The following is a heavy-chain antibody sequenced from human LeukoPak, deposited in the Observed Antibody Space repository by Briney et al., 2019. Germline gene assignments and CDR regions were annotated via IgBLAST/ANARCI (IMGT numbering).Heavy chain of an antibody. Sequence: GASVKVSCKASGYTFSDHDVNWVRQAPGQGLEWMGWINPNSGGTNYAQKFQGRVTMTRDTSISTAYMELSRLRSDDTAVYYCARVVVRDANNYKDYWGQGTLVTVSS. D-gene: IGHD5-24*01. J-gene: IGHJ4*02. CDR2: INPNSGGT. V-gene: IGHV1-2*02. CDR3: ARVVVRDANNYKDY. CDR1: GYTFSDHD.